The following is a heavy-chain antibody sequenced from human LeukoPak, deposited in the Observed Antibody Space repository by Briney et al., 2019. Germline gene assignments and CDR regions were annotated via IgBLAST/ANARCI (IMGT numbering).Heavy chain of an antibody. CDR3: AKEAVAAHFDY. CDR1: GYTFTSYA. D-gene: IGHD6-19*01. J-gene: IGHJ4*02. V-gene: IGHV1-3*03. CDR2: INAGNGNT. Sequence: GASVKVSCKASGYTFTSYAMHWVRQAPGQRLEWMGWINAGNGNTKYSQEFQGRVTITRDTSASTAYMELSSLRAEDTAVYYCAKEAVAAHFDYWGQGTLVTVSS.